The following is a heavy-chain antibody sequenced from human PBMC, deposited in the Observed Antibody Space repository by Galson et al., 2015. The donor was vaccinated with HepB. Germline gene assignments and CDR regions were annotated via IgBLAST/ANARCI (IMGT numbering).Heavy chain of an antibody. Sequence: CAISGDSVASNSAVWNWVRQSPSRGLEWLGRTYFRSKWHNDYGISVKSRISINADTSQNQFSLHLSSVTPEDTAVYYCAYGSDVWGQGTTVIFSS. J-gene: IGHJ6*02. CDR3: AYGSDV. CDR1: GDSVASNSAV. V-gene: IGHV6-1*01. CDR2: TYFRSKWHN.